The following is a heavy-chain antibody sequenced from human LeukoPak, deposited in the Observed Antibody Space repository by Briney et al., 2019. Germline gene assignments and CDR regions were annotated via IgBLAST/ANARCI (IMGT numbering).Heavy chain of an antibody. J-gene: IGHJ4*02. V-gene: IGHV4-59*01. D-gene: IGHD2-15*01. CDR1: GGSITNYY. Sequence: SETLSLTCTVSGGSITNYYWSWIRQPPGKGLEWIGYIYYSGSTNYNPSLKSRVTISVDTSKNQFSLKLSSVTAADTAVYYCARDSKETLGYCSGGSCYGRSGFDYWGQGTLVTVSS. CDR3: ARDSKETLGYCSGGSCYGRSGFDY. CDR2: IYYSGST.